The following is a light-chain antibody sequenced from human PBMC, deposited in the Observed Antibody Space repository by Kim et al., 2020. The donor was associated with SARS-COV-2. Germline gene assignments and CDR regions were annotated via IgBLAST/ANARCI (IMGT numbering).Light chain of an antibody. Sequence: EIVMTQSPATLSVSPGERATLSCRASQSVSSNLVWYQQKPGQAPRLLIYGASTRATGNPARFSGSGSGTEFTLTISSLQSEDFAVYYCQQYNNWPRTFGQGTKVEIK. CDR1: QSVSSN. J-gene: IGKJ1*01. V-gene: IGKV3-15*01. CDR2: GAS. CDR3: QQYNNWPRT.